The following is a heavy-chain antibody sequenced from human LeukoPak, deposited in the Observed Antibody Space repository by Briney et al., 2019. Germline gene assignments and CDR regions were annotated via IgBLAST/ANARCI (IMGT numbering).Heavy chain of an antibody. Sequence: SETLSLTCTVSGGSISTPNYYWGWIRRPPGKGLEWIGSVYYSGSTNYNPSLKSRVTILVDTSKNQFSLKLTSVTAADTAVYYCAKAGGFRGGFDIWGQGILVTVSS. J-gene: IGHJ3*02. D-gene: IGHD1-14*01. CDR3: AKAGGFRGGFDI. CDR1: GGSISTPNYY. V-gene: IGHV4-39*07. CDR2: VYYSGST.